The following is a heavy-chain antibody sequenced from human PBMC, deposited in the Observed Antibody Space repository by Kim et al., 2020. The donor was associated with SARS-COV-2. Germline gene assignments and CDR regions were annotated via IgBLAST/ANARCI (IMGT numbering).Heavy chain of an antibody. V-gene: IGHV4-34*01. CDR2: INHSGST. CDR1: GGSFSGYY. J-gene: IGHJ5*02. Sequence: SETLSLTCAVYGGSFSGYYWSWIRQPPGKGLEWIGEINHSGSTNYNPSLKSRVTISVDTSKNQFSLKLSSVTAADTAVYYCARGTAMVQIYLWGQGTLVTVSS. D-gene: IGHD5-18*01. CDR3: ARGTAMVQIYL.